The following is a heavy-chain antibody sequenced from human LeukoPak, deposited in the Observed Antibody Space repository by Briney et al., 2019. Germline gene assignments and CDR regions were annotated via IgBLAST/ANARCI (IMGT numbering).Heavy chain of an antibody. CDR2: IYYTGST. V-gene: IGHV4-59*01. CDR3: ARGASGWYWPDY. D-gene: IGHD6-19*01. CDR1: GGSISSYN. J-gene: IGHJ4*02. Sequence: SETLSLTCTVCGGSISSYNWNWIRQSPGKGLEWIGNIYYTGSTNYNPSFKGRVTISVDTSKNQFSLRLTSVTAADTAVFYCARGASGWYWPDYWGRGTLVTVSS.